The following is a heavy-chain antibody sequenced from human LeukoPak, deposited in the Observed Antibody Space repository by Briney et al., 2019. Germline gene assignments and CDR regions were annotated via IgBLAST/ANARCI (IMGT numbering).Heavy chain of an antibody. J-gene: IGHJ4*01. CDR1: GYTFTSYY. D-gene: IGHD1-26*01. CDR2: INPNIGGS. Sequence: ASVKVSCKASGYTFTSYYMHWVRQAPGQGLEWMGSINPNIGGSNYAQRFQGRVTLTRDTSISTAYMELSRLTSDDTAVYYCARDPRGNYYADYWGQGTLVTVSS. CDR3: ARDPRGNYYADY. V-gene: IGHV1-2*02.